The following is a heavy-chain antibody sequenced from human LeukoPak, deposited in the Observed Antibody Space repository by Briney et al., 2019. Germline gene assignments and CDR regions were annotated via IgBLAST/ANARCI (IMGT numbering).Heavy chain of an antibody. D-gene: IGHD3-10*01. CDR3: AKVMVRGVIFDFDY. Sequence: GGSLRLSCAASGFTFSSYGMHWVRQAPGKGLEWVAFIRYDGSNKYYADSVKGRFTISRDNSKNTLYLQMNSLRAEDTAVYYCAKVMVRGVIFDFDYWGEGTLVTVSS. CDR1: GFTFSSYG. CDR2: IRYDGSNK. J-gene: IGHJ4*02. V-gene: IGHV3-30*02.